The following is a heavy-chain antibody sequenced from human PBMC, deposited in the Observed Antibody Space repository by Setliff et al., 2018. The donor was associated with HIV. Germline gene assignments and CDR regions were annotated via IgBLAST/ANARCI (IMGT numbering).Heavy chain of an antibody. V-gene: IGHV3-48*03. Sequence: TGGSLRLSCAASGFTFSRYEMNWVRQAPGKGLEWVSYISSSGGTIYYADSVKGRFTISRDNAKNSLYLQMNSLRAEDTAVYYCARDSSSWYEFYFDCWGQGTLVTVS. CDR3: ARDSSSWYEFYFDC. D-gene: IGHD6-13*01. CDR1: GFTFSRYE. J-gene: IGHJ4*02. CDR2: ISSSGGTI.